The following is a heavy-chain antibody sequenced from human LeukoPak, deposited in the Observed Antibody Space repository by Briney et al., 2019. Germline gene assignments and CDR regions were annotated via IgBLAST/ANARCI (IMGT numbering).Heavy chain of an antibody. J-gene: IGHJ4*02. Sequence: GRSLRLSCVASGFTFRNYAMHWVRQAPGKGLEWVIVISSDGTTKYYADSVKGRFTVSRDNSENTLYLQMNSLRVEDTAMYHCAKGYGSGSYSVDYWGQGTLVAVSS. D-gene: IGHD3-10*01. V-gene: IGHV3-30-3*01. CDR1: GFTFRNYA. CDR3: AKGYGSGSYSVDY. CDR2: ISSDGTTK.